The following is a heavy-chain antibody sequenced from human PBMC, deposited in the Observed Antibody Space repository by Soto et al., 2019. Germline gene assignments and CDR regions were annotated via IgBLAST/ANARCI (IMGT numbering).Heavy chain of an antibody. J-gene: IGHJ5*02. CDR1: GGTFSSYA. Sequence: GASVKVSCKASGGTFSSYAISWVRPAPGQGLEWMGRIIPILGIANYAQKFQGRVTITADKSTSTAYMELSSLRSEDTAVYYCARDYSNYRFGFDPWGQGTLVTVST. V-gene: IGHV1-69*04. CDR2: IIPILGIA. D-gene: IGHD4-4*01. CDR3: ARDYSNYRFGFDP.